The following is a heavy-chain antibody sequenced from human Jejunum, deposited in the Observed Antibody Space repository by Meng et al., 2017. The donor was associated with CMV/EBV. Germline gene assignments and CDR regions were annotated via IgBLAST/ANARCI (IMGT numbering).Heavy chain of an antibody. CDR2: INSEATKT. CDR1: FTSSTYC. CDR3: VRADDRGYTHGFLDL. V-gene: IGHV3-74*01. D-gene: IGHD5-18*01. Sequence: FTSSTYCMHWVRHAPGKGLVWVSGINSEATKTVSADAVKGLFTISRDNDNNMLYLQLSSLTADDTAVYYCVRADDRGYTHGFLDLWGQGALVTVSS. J-gene: IGHJ5*02.